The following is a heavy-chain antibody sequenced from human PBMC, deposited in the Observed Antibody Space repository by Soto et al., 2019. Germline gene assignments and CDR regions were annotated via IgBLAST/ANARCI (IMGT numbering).Heavy chain of an antibody. CDR3: AKAPDYDFWSGQNWFDP. CDR2: ISGSGGST. CDR1: GFTFSSYA. D-gene: IGHD3-3*01. J-gene: IGHJ5*02. Sequence: VGSLRLSCAASGFTFSSYAMSWVRQAPGKGLEWVSAISGSGGSTYYADSVKGRFTISRDNSKNTLHLQMNSLRAEDTAVYYCAKAPDYDFWSGQNWFDPWGQGTLVTVSS. V-gene: IGHV3-23*01.